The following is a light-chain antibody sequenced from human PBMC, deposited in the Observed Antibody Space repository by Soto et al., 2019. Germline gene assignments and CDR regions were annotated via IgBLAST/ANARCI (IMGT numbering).Light chain of an antibody. CDR2: EVS. CDR1: SSDVGSYNR. V-gene: IGLV2-18*02. J-gene: IGLJ1*01. CDR3: SSCTSRRTYL. Sequence: QSALTQPPSVSGSPGQSVAISCTGTSSDVGSYNRVSWYQQPPGTAPKLLIYEVSNRPSGVPDRFSGSKSGNTASLTISGLQAEDEADYYCSSCTSRRTYLVATGTRSPS.